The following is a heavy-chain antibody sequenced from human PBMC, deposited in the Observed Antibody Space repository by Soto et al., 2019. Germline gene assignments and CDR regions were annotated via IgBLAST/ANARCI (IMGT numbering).Heavy chain of an antibody. D-gene: IGHD3-10*01. Sequence: EVQLVESGGGLVKPGGSLRLSCAASGFTFSTYSMNWVRQAPGKGLEWVSSISSSSSYIYYAESVKGRFTISRDNANNSLYLQMNSLRAEDTAVYYCARVRGGDLKAFDIWGQGTMVTVSS. J-gene: IGHJ3*02. CDR1: GFTFSTYS. CDR3: ARVRGGDLKAFDI. V-gene: IGHV3-21*01. CDR2: ISSSSSYI.